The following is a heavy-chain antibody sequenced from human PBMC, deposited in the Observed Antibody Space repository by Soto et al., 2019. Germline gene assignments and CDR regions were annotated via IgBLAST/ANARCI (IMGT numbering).Heavy chain of an antibody. J-gene: IGHJ4*02. D-gene: IGHD3-16*01. CDR3: ARITSQRPY. Sequence: LILSCAASGFTFSSYEMNWVRQAPGKGLECVSYISSSGSTIYYADSVKGRFTISRDNAKNSLYLQMNSLRAEDTAVYYCARITSQRPYWGQGTLVTVSS. CDR2: ISSSGSTI. CDR1: GFTFSSYE. V-gene: IGHV3-48*03.